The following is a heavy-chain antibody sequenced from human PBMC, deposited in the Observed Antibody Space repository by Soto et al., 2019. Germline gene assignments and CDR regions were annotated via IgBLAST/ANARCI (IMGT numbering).Heavy chain of an antibody. Sequence: GPSVTSSATVPECRVTTNSFGSVPPLTGKGLEWMGFIYPGDSDTRYSPYFQGQVTISADKSISTAYLQWTSLKASDTAIYYCVRQGGTSSDVVGLALWGQGTKVPVS. D-gene: IGHD3-16*01. CDR3: VRQGGTSSDVVGLAL. CDR2: IYPGDSDT. V-gene: IGHV5-51*01. CDR1: ECRVTTNS. J-gene: IGHJ6*02.